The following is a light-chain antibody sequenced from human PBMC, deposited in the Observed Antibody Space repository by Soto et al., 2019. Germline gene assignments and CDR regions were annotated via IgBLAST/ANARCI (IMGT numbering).Light chain of an antibody. V-gene: IGKV1-5*01. CDR3: QQYNSYQYT. J-gene: IGKJ2*01. CDR2: DAS. CDR1: QSISSW. Sequence: DIQMTQSPSPLSASVGDRVTITCRASQSISSWLAWYQQKPGKAPKLLIYDASSLESGVPSRFSGSGSGTEFTLTISSLQPDDFATYYCQQYNSYQYTFGQGTKLEIK.